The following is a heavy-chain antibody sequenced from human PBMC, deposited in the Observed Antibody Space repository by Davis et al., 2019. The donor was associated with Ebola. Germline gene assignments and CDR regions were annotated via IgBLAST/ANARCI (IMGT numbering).Heavy chain of an antibody. CDR2: ITGSGST. CDR3: AKEATMIASGEFQH. CDR1: GVTFRSSI. J-gene: IGHJ1*01. D-gene: IGHD3-22*01. V-gene: IGHV3-23*01. Sequence: GESLKISCSASGVTFRSSIMSWVRQAPGKGLEWVSGITGSGSTYYADSVKGRFTISRDNSKNTLYLQMNSLRVEDTAVYYCAKEATMIASGEFQHWGQGTLVTVSS.